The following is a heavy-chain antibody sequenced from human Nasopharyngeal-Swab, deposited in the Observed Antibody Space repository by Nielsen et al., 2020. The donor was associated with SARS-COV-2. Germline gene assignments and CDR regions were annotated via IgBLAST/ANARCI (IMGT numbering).Heavy chain of an antibody. CDR1: GGSIKSYY. CDR3: ARDSSGWHY. J-gene: IGHJ4*02. Sequence: GSLRLSCTVSGGSIKSYYWSWVRQPPGKGLEWIGNFFYSGTPNYNPSLKSRVTISVDAPRNQFSLRLNSVTSADTAMYYCARDSSGWHYWGQGTPVTVSS. D-gene: IGHD6-19*01. CDR2: FFYSGTP. V-gene: IGHV4-59*01.